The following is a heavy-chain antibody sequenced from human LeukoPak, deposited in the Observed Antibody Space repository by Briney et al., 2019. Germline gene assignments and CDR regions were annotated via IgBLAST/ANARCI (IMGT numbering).Heavy chain of an antibody. CDR3: AREKRSITIFGVVTYYFDY. D-gene: IGHD3-3*01. CDR1: GFTFSSYW. J-gene: IGHJ4*02. V-gene: IGHV3-7*03. CDR2: IKQDGSEK. Sequence: PGGSLRLSCAASGFTFSSYWMSWVRQAPGKGLEWVANIKQDGSEKYYVDSVKGRFTISRDNAKNSLYLQMNSLRAEDTAVYYCAREKRSITIFGVVTYYFDYWGQGILVTVSS.